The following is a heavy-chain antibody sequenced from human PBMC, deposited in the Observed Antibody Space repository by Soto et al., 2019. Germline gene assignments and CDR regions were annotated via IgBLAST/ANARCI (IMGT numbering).Heavy chain of an antibody. CDR3: ARVWGGAFDI. D-gene: IGHD3-10*01. CDR2: FYYSGST. J-gene: IGHJ3*02. Sequence: SETLSLTCTVSGGSISSYYWSWIRQPPGKVLEWIGYFYYSGSTTYNPSLKSRVTISVDTSKNQFSLKLSSVTAADTAVYYCARVWGGAFDIWGQGTMVTVSS. V-gene: IGHV4-59*01. CDR1: GGSISSYY.